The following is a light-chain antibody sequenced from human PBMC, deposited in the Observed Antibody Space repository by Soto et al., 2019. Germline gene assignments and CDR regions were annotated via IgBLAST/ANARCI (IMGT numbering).Light chain of an antibody. J-gene: IGKJ5*01. Sequence: EIVLTQSPGTLSLSPGERATLSCRASQSVSSSYLAWYQQKPGQAPRLLIYGASSRATGIPDRFSGSGSGTDFPLTISRLEPEDCAVYYCQQYGSTPTTFGQGTRLEIK. CDR3: QQYGSTPTT. V-gene: IGKV3-20*01. CDR2: GAS. CDR1: QSVSSSY.